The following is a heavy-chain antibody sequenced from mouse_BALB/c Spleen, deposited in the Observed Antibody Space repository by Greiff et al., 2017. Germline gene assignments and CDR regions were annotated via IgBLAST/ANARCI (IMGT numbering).Heavy chain of an antibody. CDR2: IYPGDGDT. CDR3: ASWDYYAMDY. J-gene: IGHJ4*01. Sequence: QVQLQQSGAELARPGASVKLSCKASGYTFTSYWMQWVKQRPGQGLEWIGAIYPGDGDTRYTQKFKGKATLTADKSSSTAYMQLSSLASEDSAVYYCASWDYYAMDYWGQGTSVTVSS. D-gene: IGHD4-1*01. V-gene: IGHV1-87*01. CDR1: GYTFTSYW.